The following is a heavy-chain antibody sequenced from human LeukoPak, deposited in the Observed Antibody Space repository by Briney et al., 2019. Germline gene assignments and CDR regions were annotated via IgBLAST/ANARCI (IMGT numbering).Heavy chain of an antibody. V-gene: IGHV1-18*01. Sequence: ASVKVSCKASGYTFTNYDINWVRQAPGQGLEWMAWISSYSGITDYAQKFQGRVTMTTDTSTSTVYMELRSLTSDDTAVYYCARDGGGGNSFWGQGTLVTVSS. CDR1: GYTFTNYD. J-gene: IGHJ4*02. CDR2: ISSYSGIT. CDR3: ARDGGGGNSF. D-gene: IGHD4-23*01.